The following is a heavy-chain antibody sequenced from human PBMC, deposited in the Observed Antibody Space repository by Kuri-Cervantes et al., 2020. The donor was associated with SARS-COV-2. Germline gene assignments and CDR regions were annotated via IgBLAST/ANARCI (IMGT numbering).Heavy chain of an antibody. D-gene: IGHD3-16*01. J-gene: IGHJ4*02. V-gene: IGHV1-2*04. CDR3: ARGEGVWGLMVMLGWRGAGSLDF. Sequence: ASVKVSCKASGYTFTDYGIHWVRQAPGEGLEWMGWINPNTGGTNYPNKFQGWVTMTRDTSLSTVYMDMSKMTSGDTAIYYCARGEGVWGLMVMLGWRGAGSLDFWGQGTMVTVSS. CDR2: INPNTGGT. CDR1: GYTFTDYG.